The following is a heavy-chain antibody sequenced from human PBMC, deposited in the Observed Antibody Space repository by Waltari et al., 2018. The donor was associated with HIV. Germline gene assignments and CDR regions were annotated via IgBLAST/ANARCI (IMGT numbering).Heavy chain of an antibody. V-gene: IGHV1-2*02. CDR2: INPKSGGT. CDR3: ARGGGPNSTGH. J-gene: IGHJ4*02. CDR1: DYRFTSYY. Sequence: QVQLMQSGAEVKKPGASVKVSCEASDYRFTSYYIYWVRQAPGQGLEWMGWINPKSGGTNYARRFEGEVSLTRDTSINTVFLEFNRLTLDDTAFYYCARGGGPNSTGHWGQGTLITVSS. D-gene: IGHD3-16*01.